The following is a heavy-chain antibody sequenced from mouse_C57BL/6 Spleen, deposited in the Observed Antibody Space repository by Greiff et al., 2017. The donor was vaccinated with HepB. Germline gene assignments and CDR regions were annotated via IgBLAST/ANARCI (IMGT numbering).Heavy chain of an antibody. V-gene: IGHV5-9*01. Sequence: EVKLEESGGGLVKPGGSLKLSCAASGFTFSSYTMSWVRQTPEKRLEWVATISGGGGNTYYPDSVKGRFTISRDNAKNTLYLQMSSLRSEDTALYCCARQGYGNYRFDYWGQGTTLTVSS. CDR2: ISGGGGNT. D-gene: IGHD2-1*01. CDR3: ARQGYGNYRFDY. J-gene: IGHJ2*01. CDR1: GFTFSSYT.